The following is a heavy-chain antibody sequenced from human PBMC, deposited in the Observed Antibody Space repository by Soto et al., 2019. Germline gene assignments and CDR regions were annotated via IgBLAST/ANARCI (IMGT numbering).Heavy chain of an antibody. Sequence: ASVKVSCKASGYTFTSYDINWVRQATGQGLEWMGWMNPNSGNTGYAQKFQGRVTMTRNTSISTAYMELSSLRSEDTAVYYCARGEQSFVSRYYYYYYHMYVWGKGTTVPGSS. CDR2: MNPNSGNT. CDR3: ARGEQSFVSRYYYYYYHMYV. J-gene: IGHJ6*03. V-gene: IGHV1-8*01. CDR1: GYTFTSYD. D-gene: IGHD2-21*01.